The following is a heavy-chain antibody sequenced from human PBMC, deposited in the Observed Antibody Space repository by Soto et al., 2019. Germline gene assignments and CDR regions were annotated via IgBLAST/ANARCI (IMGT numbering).Heavy chain of an antibody. J-gene: IGHJ6*02. CDR1: GYTFTGYY. V-gene: IGHV1-2*04. CDR2: INPNSGGT. Sequence: ASVKVSCKASGYTFTGYYMHWVRQAPGQGLEWMGWINPNSGGTNYAQKFQGWVTVTRDTSISTAYMELSRLRSDDTAVYYCARDRGLVLRFSEWHEHYYYYGMDVWGQGTTVTVSS. CDR3: ARDRGLVLRFSEWHEHYYYYGMDV. D-gene: IGHD3-3*01.